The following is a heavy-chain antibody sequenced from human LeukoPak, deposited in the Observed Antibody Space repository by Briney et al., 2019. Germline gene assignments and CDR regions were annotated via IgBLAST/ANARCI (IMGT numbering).Heavy chain of an antibody. CDR1: GFTFSSYG. V-gene: IGHV3-23*01. CDR2: ISGSGGST. CDR3: ATVPVAGTLDYYYYMDV. Sequence: PGGSLRLSCAVSGFTFSSYGMSWVRQAPGKGLEWVSGISGSGGSTYYADSVKGRFTISRDNSKNSLYLQMNSLRAEDTALYYCATVPVAGTLDYYYYMDVWGKGTTVTVSS. D-gene: IGHD6-19*01. J-gene: IGHJ6*03.